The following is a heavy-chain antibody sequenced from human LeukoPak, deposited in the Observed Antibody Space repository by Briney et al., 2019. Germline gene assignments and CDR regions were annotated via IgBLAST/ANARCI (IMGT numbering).Heavy chain of an antibody. D-gene: IGHD5-24*01. Sequence: PSETLSLTCTVSGDSITRSDFHWSWLRQSPGKGLEWIGYMYYSNSPYYNPSLESRVSISIGTSRNQFFLKLDSVTVADTAVYYCARHVEMATYAFDIWGQGTMVTVSS. V-gene: IGHV4-30-4*01. J-gene: IGHJ3*02. CDR3: ARHVEMATYAFDI. CDR2: MYYSNSP. CDR1: GDSITRSDFH.